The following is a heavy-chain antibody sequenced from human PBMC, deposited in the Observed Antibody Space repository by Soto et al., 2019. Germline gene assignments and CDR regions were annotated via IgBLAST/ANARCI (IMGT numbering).Heavy chain of an antibody. CDR1: GGSINNYY. V-gene: IGHV4-4*07. CDR2: FHPVAES. D-gene: IGHD1-26*01. J-gene: IGHJ4*02. Sequence: QVRLQESGPRLVRPSETLSLTCTVSGGSINNYYWNWIRQPAGRGLEWLGRFHPVAESHDNASLRSRISMSSDESKNQVSLTLNSVTAADTALYYCASLGPTIDYWGPGIRVTVSP. CDR3: ASLGPTIDY.